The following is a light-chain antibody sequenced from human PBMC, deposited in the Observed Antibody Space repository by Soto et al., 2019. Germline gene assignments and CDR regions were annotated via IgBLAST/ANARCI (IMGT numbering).Light chain of an antibody. Sequence: QSVLTQPPSVSGAPGQRVTISCTGSSSNIGAGYDVHWYQQLPGTAPKLLIYGNSNRPSGVPDRFSGSKSGPSASLAITGLQAEDEADYYCQSYDSSLSVVFGGGTKITVL. CDR2: GNS. CDR1: SSNIGAGYD. V-gene: IGLV1-40*01. J-gene: IGLJ2*01. CDR3: QSYDSSLSVV.